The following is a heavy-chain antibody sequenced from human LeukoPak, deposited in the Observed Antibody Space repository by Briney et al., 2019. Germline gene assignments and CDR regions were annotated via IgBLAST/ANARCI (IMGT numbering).Heavy chain of an antibody. V-gene: IGHV3-23*01. D-gene: IGHD3-22*01. J-gene: IGHJ4*02. Sequence: GGSLRLSCAASGFTFSSYGMNWVRQAPGKGLEWVSAISGSGGSTYYADSVKGRFTISRDNAKNTLYLQMNSLRAEDTAVYYCAKSRVYDSSGYYLDYWGQGTLVTVSS. CDR2: ISGSGGST. CDR1: GFTFSSYG. CDR3: AKSRVYDSSGYYLDY.